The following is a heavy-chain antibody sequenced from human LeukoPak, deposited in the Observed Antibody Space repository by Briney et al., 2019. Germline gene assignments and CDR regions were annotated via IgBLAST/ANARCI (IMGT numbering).Heavy chain of an antibody. CDR3: ARDHCTSSGCYEYYYYGMDV. D-gene: IGHD2-2*01. V-gene: IGHV1-2*02. Sequence: ASVRVSCTASGYTFTCYYMHWVRQAPGQGLEWMGWINPNSGGTNYAQKFQGRVTMTRDTSISTAYMELSRLRSDDTAVYYCARDHCTSSGCYEYYYYGMDVWGQGTTVTVSS. CDR2: INPNSGGT. CDR1: GYTFTCYY. J-gene: IGHJ6*02.